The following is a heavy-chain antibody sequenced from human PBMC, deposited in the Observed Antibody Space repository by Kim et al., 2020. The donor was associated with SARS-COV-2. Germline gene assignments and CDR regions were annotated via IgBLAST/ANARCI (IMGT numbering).Heavy chain of an antibody. CDR2: ISSSSSYI. CDR3: ARDKRQWLPRGYYYYGMDV. V-gene: IGHV3-21*01. D-gene: IGHD6-19*01. CDR1: GFTFSSYS. J-gene: IGHJ6*02. Sequence: GGSLRLSCAASGFTFSSYSMNWVRQAPGKGLEWVSSISSSSSYIYYADSVKGRFTISRDNAKNSLYLQMNSLRAEDTAVYYCARDKRQWLPRGYYYYGMDVWGQGTTVTVSS.